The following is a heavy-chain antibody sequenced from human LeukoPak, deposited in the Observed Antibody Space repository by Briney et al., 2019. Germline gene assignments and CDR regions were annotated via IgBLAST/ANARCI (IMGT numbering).Heavy chain of an antibody. V-gene: IGHV3-23*01. CDR1: GFTFSSYA. J-gene: IGHJ3*02. CDR2: ISSSGGT. D-gene: IGHD1-26*01. CDR3: AKGPIVFNSGNYYLGTFDI. Sequence: GGSLRLSCAASGFTFSSYAMSWVRQAPGKGPEWVSAISSSGGTYYGDSVKGRFTISRDNSKNTLYLQMNSLRAEDTAVYYCAKGPIVFNSGNYYLGTFDIWGQGTMVIVSS.